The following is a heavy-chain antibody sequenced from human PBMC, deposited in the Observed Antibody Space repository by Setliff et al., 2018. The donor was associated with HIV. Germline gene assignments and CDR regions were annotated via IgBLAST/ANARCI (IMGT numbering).Heavy chain of an antibody. CDR2: ISAYNGNT. CDR3: ARGAVSYYFDY. V-gene: IGHV1-18*01. CDR1: GYIFTSYA. J-gene: IGHJ4*02. D-gene: IGHD3-16*01. Sequence: WASVKVSCKASGYIFTSYAISWVRQAPGQGLEWMGWISAYNGNTNYAQKFQGRVTMTTDIAASTAYMELRSLRSDDTAVYYCARGAVSYYFDYWGQGTLVTVSS.